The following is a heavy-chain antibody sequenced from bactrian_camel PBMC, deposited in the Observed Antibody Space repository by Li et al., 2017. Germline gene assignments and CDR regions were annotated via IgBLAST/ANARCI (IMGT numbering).Heavy chain of an antibody. D-gene: IGHD3*01. V-gene: IGHV3S9*01. CDR2: IGGGRTT. CDR3: ASGASFDLSGCDYDS. Sequence: HVQLVESGGGSVQPGGSLRLSCTVSGYTDDTGCMGWFRQVQGKGREEVAAIGGGRTTYYPDSVKGRFNISRDNAQNSVYLQMNSLKPDDTAMYYCASGASFDLSGCDYDSWGQGTQVTVS. J-gene: IGHJ4*01. CDR1: GYTDDTGC.